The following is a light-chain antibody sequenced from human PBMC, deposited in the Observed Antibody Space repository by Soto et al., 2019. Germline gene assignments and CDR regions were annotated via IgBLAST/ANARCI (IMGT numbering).Light chain of an antibody. CDR2: NSY. V-gene: IGLV1-44*01. CDR3: EEWDASLNGYV. J-gene: IGLJ1*01. Sequence: QSALTQPPSASGTPGQRVTISCSGSSSNIGSKTVNWYQQLPGTVPKLLIYNSYQRPSGVPDRFSGSKSGTSASLAISGLQSEDEADYYCEEWDASLNGYVFGTGTKVTVL. CDR1: SSNIGSKT.